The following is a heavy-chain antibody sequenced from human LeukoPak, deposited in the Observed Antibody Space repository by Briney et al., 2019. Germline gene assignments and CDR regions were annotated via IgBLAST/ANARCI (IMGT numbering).Heavy chain of an antibody. Sequence: SETLSLTCTVSGGLITTTTCYWGWLRQSPGEGLEWIASIYYRGDTYYNASLESRVSISIDTSKNQLSLKLNSMHAADTAVYFCARQPVVNRGAVAANFDSWGQGTLVTVSA. V-gene: IGHV4-39*01. J-gene: IGHJ4*02. CDR3: ARQPVVNRGAVAANFDS. CDR2: IYYRGDT. CDR1: GGLITTTTCY. D-gene: IGHD6-19*01.